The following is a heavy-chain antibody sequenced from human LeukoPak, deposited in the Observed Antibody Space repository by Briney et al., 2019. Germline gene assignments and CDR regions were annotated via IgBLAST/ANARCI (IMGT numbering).Heavy chain of an antibody. CDR3: ARESNSHRGSYVGASDL. J-gene: IGHJ4*02. CDR2: IYYSGSP. V-gene: IGHV4-4*02. Sequence: SGTLSLTCAVSGGSIGINNWWSWVRQPPGKGLEGIGSIYYSGSPYYNPSLKSRVTISVDTSKKQFSLKLSSVTAADTATYYCARESNSHRGSYVGASDLWGQGTLVTVSS. D-gene: IGHD1-26*01. CDR1: GGSIGINNW.